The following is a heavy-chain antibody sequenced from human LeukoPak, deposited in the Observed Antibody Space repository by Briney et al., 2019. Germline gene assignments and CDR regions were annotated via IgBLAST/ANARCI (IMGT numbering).Heavy chain of an antibody. Sequence: GGSLRLSSVLSGFTFTRYFMSCVRQAPGKGLEWVSSVSESGSNRYYADPVKGRFSISRDNSKNMLYLQLGSLRTEDTATYYCANRHDSSGYFFNYWGQGILVTVSS. V-gene: IGHV3-23*01. D-gene: IGHD3-22*01. CDR3: ANRHDSSGYFFNY. J-gene: IGHJ4*02. CDR2: VSESGSNR. CDR1: GFTFTRYF.